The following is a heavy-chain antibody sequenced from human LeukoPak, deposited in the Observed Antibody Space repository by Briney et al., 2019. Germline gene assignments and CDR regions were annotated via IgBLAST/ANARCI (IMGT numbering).Heavy chain of an antibody. J-gene: IGHJ2*01. V-gene: IGHV1-2*02. CDR1: GYTFTGYY. CDR3: VRAPDPVWFEELSPSWYFDL. CDR2: INPNSGGT. Sequence: GASVRVSSTPSGYTFTGYYMHWVRQAPGQGLEWMGWINPNSGGTNYAKKFQGRVTMTRDTSISTAYMELSRLRSDDTAVYYCVRAPDPVWFEELSPSWYFDLWGRGTLVTVSS. D-gene: IGHD3-10*01.